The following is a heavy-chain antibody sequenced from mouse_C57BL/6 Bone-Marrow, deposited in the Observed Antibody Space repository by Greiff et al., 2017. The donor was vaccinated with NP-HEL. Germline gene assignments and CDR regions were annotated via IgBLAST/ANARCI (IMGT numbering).Heavy chain of an antibody. CDR2: ILPGSGST. V-gene: IGHV1-9*01. Sequence: VQLVESGAELMKPGASVKLSCKATGYTFTGYWIEWVKQRPGHGLEWIGEILPGSGSTNYNEKFKGKATFTADTSSNTAYMQLSSLTTEDSAIYYCARPIYDGYYDYYAMDYWGQGTSVTVSS. D-gene: IGHD2-3*01. CDR1: GYTFTGYW. J-gene: IGHJ4*01. CDR3: ARPIYDGYYDYYAMDY.